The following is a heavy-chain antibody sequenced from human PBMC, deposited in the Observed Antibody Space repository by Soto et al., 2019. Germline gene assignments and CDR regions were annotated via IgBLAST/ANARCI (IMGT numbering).Heavy chain of an antibody. CDR1: GGSISSGGYY. J-gene: IGHJ3*02. Sequence: SETLSLTCTVSGGSISSGGYYWSWIRQHPGKGLEWIGYIYYSGSTYYNPSLKSRVTISVDTSKNQFSLKLSSVTAADTAVYYCAAVRRYYYDSGAFDIWGQGTMVTVSS. CDR3: AAVRRYYYDSGAFDI. V-gene: IGHV4-31*03. D-gene: IGHD3-22*01. CDR2: IYYSGST.